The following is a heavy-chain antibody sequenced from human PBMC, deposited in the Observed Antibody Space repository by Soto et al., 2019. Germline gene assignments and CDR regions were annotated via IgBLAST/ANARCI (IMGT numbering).Heavy chain of an antibody. CDR2: ISTYDDKT. D-gene: IGHD2-15*01. CDR3: ARDLGYCNSSGCFRNWFDP. J-gene: IGHJ5*02. Sequence: VASVKVSCKASGYSFRTHGISWVRQAPGQGLEWMGWISTYDDKTNFPQKFQGRITMTTDTSTSTAYMELRSLRSDDTAVYFCARDLGYCNSSGCFRNWFDPWGQGTLVTVSS. CDR1: GYSFRTHG. V-gene: IGHV1-18*01.